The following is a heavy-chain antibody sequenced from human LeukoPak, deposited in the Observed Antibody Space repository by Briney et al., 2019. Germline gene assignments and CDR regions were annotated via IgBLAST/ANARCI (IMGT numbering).Heavy chain of an antibody. V-gene: IGHV3-48*03. CDR2: ISSSGSTI. D-gene: IGHD4-17*01. CDR1: GFTFSSYE. CDR3: ARSYDYGDPWGFDP. Sequence: PGGSLRLSCAASGFTFSSYEMSWVRQAPGKGLEWVSYISSSGSTIYYADSVKGRFTISRDNAKNSLYLQMNSLRAEDTAVYYCARSYDYGDPWGFDPWGQGTLVTVSS. J-gene: IGHJ5*02.